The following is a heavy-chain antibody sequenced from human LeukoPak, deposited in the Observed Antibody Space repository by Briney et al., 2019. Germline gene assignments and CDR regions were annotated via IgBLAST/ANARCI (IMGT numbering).Heavy chain of an antibody. Sequence: GASVKVSCKASGYTFTSYYMHWVRQAPGQGLEWMGIINPSGGSTSYAQKFQGRVTMTRDMSTSTVYMELSSLRSEDTAVYYCARAQWELFYFDYWGQGTLVTVSS. V-gene: IGHV1-46*01. CDR1: GYTFTSYY. CDR3: ARAQWELFYFDY. CDR2: INPSGGST. J-gene: IGHJ4*02. D-gene: IGHD1-26*01.